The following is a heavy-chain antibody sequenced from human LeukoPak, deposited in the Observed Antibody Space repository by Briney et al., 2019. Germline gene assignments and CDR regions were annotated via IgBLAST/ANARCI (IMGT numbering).Heavy chain of an antibody. CDR3: ARVIAEYYYDSSGYYWDYFDY. J-gene: IGHJ4*02. CDR1: GFTFSDYY. D-gene: IGHD3-22*01. CDR2: ISSSGSTI. V-gene: IGHV3-11*01. Sequence: GESLRLSCAASGFTFSDYYMSWIRQAPGKGLEWVSYISSSGSTIYYADSVKGRFTISRDNAKNSLYLQMNSLRAEDTAVYYCARVIAEYYYDSSGYYWDYFDYWGQGTLVTVSS.